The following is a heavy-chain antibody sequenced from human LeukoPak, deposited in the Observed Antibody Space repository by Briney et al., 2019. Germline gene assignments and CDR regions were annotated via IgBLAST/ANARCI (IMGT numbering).Heavy chain of an antibody. CDR3: ARDRGSSWYRGDYYYGMDV. V-gene: IGHV3-48*03. J-gene: IGHJ6*04. CDR1: GFTFSSYE. D-gene: IGHD6-13*01. Sequence: XLRLSCAASGFTFSSYEMNWVRQAPGKGLEWVSYISSSGSTIYYADSVKGRFTISRDNAKNSLYLQMNSLRAEDTAVYYCARDRGSSWYRGDYYYGMDVWAKGPRSPSPQ. CDR2: ISSSGSTI.